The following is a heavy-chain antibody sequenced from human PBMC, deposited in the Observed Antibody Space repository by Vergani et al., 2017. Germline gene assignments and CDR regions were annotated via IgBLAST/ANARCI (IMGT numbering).Heavy chain of an antibody. J-gene: IGHJ4*02. Sequence: QVQLVQSGAEVKKPGASVKVSCKASGYTFTSYGISWVRQAPGQGLEWMGWISAYNGNTNYAQKLQGRVTMTTDTSTSTAYMELRSLRSDDTAVYYCAREGGPLGYSSSWYVRINFDYWGQGTLVTVSS. CDR1: GYTFTSYG. D-gene: IGHD6-13*01. V-gene: IGHV1-18*01. CDR2: ISAYNGNT. CDR3: AREGGPLGYSSSWYVRINFDY.